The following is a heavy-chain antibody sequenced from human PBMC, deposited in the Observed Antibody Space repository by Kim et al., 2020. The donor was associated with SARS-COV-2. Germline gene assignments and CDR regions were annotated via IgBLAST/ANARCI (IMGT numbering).Heavy chain of an antibody. V-gene: IGHV3-48*03. Sequence: GGSLRLSCAASGFTFSSYEMNWVRQAPGKGLEWVSYISSSGSTIYYADSVKGRFTISRDNAKNSLYLQMNSLRAEDTAVYYCARDSVLPYYDFWSGYYSGANHYYYYGMDVWGQGTTVTVSS. J-gene: IGHJ6*02. CDR3: ARDSVLPYYDFWSGYYSGANHYYYYGMDV. CDR1: GFTFSSYE. D-gene: IGHD3-3*01. CDR2: ISSSGSTI.